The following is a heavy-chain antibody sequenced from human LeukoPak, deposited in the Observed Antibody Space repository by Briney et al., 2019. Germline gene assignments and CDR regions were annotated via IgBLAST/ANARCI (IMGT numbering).Heavy chain of an antibody. CDR2: ISYSGST. J-gene: IGHJ3*02. Sequence: SETLSLTCTVSGGSISSYYWSWIRQPPGKGLEWIGYISYSGSTNYNPSLKSRVTISANTSKNQFSLKLTSVTAADTAVYYCARAGGYASPIGIWGQGTMVTVSS. V-gene: IGHV4-59*01. CDR1: GGSISSYY. D-gene: IGHD5-12*01. CDR3: ARAGGYASPIGI.